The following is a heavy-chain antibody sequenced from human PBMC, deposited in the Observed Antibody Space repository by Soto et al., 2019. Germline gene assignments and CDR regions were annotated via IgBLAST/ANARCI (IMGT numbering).Heavy chain of an antibody. Sequence: GGSLRLSCAASGFNFINFAMTWVRQAPGKGLEWVSTISGGDVGTYYADSLKGDGTYYADSVKGRFTISRDNSKGTLYLQVSILRPEDTAIYYCVRMNWVVETTPRGPFDLWGQGTMVTVSS. CDR3: VRMNWVVETTPRGPFDL. J-gene: IGHJ3*01. V-gene: IGHV3-23*01. D-gene: IGHD2-15*01. CDR2: ISGGDVGTYYADSLKGDGT. CDR1: GFNFINFA.